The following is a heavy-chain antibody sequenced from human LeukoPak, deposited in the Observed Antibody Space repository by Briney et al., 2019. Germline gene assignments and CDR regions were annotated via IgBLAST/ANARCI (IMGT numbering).Heavy chain of an antibody. CDR2: IYWNDDM. D-gene: IGHD5-18*01. CDR1: GFSLSTHGLG. CDR3: AHRRPGAYTYFDY. Sequence: SGPTLVKPTQTLTLTCTFSGFSLSTHGLGVGWVRQPPGKALEWLGIIYWNDDMLYNPSLRTRLTITKDTSRDQVVLTMTNMDPVDTATYYCAHRRPGAYTYFDYWGQGTLVTVSS. J-gene: IGHJ4*02. V-gene: IGHV2-5*01.